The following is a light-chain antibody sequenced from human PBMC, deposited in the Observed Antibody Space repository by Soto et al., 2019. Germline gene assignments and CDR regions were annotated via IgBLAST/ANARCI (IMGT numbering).Light chain of an antibody. V-gene: IGLV1-47*01. J-gene: IGLJ3*02. Sequence: QPVLTQPPSASGAPGQRVTMSCSGSRSNLGRNYGYWYQQVPGTAPKLLIQRNTERPSGVHDRFSGSKSGTSVALTISGLRSEDEATYFCAAWDDTLNGQVFGGGTKLTVL. CDR1: RSNLGRNY. CDR3: AAWDDTLNGQV. CDR2: RNT.